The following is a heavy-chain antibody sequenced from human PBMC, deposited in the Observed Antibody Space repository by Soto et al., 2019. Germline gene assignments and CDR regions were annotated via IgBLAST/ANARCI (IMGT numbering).Heavy chain of an antibody. Sequence: SETLSLTCTVSGGSISSSSYYWGWIRQPPGKGLEWIGSIYYSGSTYYNPSLKSRVTISVDTSKNQFSLKLSSVTAADTAVYYCARHPYYDCWSGYGENWFDPWGQGTLVTVSS. D-gene: IGHD3-3*01. CDR1: GGSISSSSYY. V-gene: IGHV4-39*01. J-gene: IGHJ5*02. CDR2: IYYSGST. CDR3: ARHPYYDCWSGYGENWFDP.